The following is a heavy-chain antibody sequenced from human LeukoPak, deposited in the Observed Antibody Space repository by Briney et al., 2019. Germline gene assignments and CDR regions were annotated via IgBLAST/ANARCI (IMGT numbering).Heavy chain of an antibody. V-gene: IGHV4-59*02. CDR1: GGSVSSYY. J-gene: IGHJ1*01. CDR2: IYYSGST. Sequence: SETLSLTCTVSGGSVSSYYWSWIRQPPGKGLEWIGYIYYSGSTNYNPSLKSRVTISVDTSKNQFSLKLSSVTAADTAVYYCARYRPAEYFQHWGQGTLVTVSS. CDR3: ARYRPAEYFQH. D-gene: IGHD3-16*02.